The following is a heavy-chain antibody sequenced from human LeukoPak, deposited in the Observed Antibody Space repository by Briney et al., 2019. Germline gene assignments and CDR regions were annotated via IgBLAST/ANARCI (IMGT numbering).Heavy chain of an antibody. CDR2: ISYDGSNK. D-gene: IGHD6-19*01. V-gene: IGHV3-30-3*01. Sequence: PGGSLRLSCAASGFTFSSYAMHWVRQAPGKGLEWVAVISYDGSNKYYADSVKGRFTISRDNSKNTLYLQMNSLRAEDTAVYYCASPDAGGDSTGRPFDCWGQGTLVTVSS. CDR1: GFTFSSYA. CDR3: ASPDAGGDSTGRPFDC. J-gene: IGHJ4*02.